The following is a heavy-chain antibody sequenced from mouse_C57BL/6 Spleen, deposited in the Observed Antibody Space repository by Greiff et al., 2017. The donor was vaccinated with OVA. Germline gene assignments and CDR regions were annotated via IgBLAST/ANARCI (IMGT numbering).Heavy chain of an antibody. CDR1: YFAFMASA. J-gene: IGHJ4*01. Sequence: LKESGAELVRPGSSVKLSCKYSYFAFMASAMHWVKQRPGHGLEWIGSFTMYSDATSYSENFKGKATLTANTSSSTAYMELSSLTSEDSAVYYCAREGDYYDGAMDYWGQGTAGTVSS. CDR2: FTMYSDAT. CDR3: AREGDYYDGAMDY. V-gene: IGHV1-49*01. D-gene: IGHD2-4*01.